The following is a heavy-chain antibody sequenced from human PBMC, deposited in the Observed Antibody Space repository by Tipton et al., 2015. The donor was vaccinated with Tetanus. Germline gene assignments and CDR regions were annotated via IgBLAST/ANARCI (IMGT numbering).Heavy chain of an antibody. CDR1: GGSFSGYY. Sequence: TLSLTCAVYGGSFSGYYWSWIRQPPGKGLEWIGEINHSGSTNYNPSLKSRVTISVDTSKNQFSLKLSSVTAADTAVYYCARGRGYCSSTSCSSQHFDYWGQGTLVTVSS. CDR3: ARGRGYCSSTSCSSQHFDY. V-gene: IGHV4-34*01. CDR2: INHSGST. J-gene: IGHJ4*02. D-gene: IGHD2-2*01.